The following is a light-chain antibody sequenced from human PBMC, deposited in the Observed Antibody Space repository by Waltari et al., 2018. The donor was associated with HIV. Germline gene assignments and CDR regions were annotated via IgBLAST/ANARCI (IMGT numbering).Light chain of an antibody. J-gene: IGLJ3*02. CDR2: RNN. CDR1: SSNIGSNY. Sequence: QSVLTQPPSASGTPGQRVTISCSGSSSNIGSNYVYWYQQLPGTAPKLLIYRNNQRPSGLPDRFSGSKSGTAASLAISGLRSEDEADYYCAAWDDSLYWVFGGGTKLTVL. CDR3: AAWDDSLYWV. V-gene: IGLV1-47*01.